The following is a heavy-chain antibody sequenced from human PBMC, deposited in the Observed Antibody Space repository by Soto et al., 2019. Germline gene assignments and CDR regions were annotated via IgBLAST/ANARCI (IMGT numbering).Heavy chain of an antibody. V-gene: IGHV4-30-4*01. CDR2: IYYSGST. J-gene: IGHJ3*01. CDR1: GGSIGSGDYH. CDR3: ARGAVDFDL. Sequence: QVQLQESGPGLVKPSQTLSLTCTVSGGSIGSGDYHWSWIRQPPGKGLECIGYIYYSGSTYYNPSLNSRVIISADTSKNQCSRKLSSVTAADTAVYYCARGAVDFDLWGQGTMVTVSS.